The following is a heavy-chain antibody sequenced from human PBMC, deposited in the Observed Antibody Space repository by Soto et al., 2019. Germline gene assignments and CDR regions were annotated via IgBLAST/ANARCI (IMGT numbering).Heavy chain of an antibody. Sequence: SVKVSCKASGGTFSSYAISWVRQAPGQGLEWMGGIIPIFGTANYAQKFQGRVTITADESTSTAYMELSSLRSEDTAVYYCARGNWNYVPSPPYYYYYGMDVWGQGTTVTV. CDR1: GGTFSSYA. V-gene: IGHV1-69*13. CDR3: ARGNWNYVPSPPYYYYYGMDV. CDR2: IIPIFGTA. J-gene: IGHJ6*02. D-gene: IGHD1-7*01.